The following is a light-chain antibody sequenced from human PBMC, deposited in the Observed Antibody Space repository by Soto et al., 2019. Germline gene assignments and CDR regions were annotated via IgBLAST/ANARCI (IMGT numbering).Light chain of an antibody. CDR1: SGHSSYA. CDR3: QTWGTGSVV. V-gene: IGLV4-69*01. J-gene: IGLJ2*01. Sequence: QLVLTQSPSASASLEASVKLTCTLSSGHSSYAIAWHQQQPEKGPRYLMKVNSDGSHTKGDGIPDRFSGSSSGAERYLTISSLQSEDEADYYCQTWGTGSVVFGGGTKLTVL. CDR2: VNSDGSH.